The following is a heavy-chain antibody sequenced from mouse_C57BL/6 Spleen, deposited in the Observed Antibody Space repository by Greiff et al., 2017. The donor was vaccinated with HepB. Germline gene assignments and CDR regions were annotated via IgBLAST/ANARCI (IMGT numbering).Heavy chain of an antibody. D-gene: IGHD1-1*01. CDR3: AREGIYYRSGYWFAY. Sequence: VQLQQSGPELVKPGASVKISCKASGYAFSSSWMNWVQQRPGKGLEWIGRIYPGDGDTNYNGKFKGKATLTVDKSTSTAYMQLSSLTSEDSAVYYCAREGIYYRSGYWFAYRGQGTLVTVSA. V-gene: IGHV1-82*01. J-gene: IGHJ3*01. CDR1: GYAFSSSW. CDR2: IYPGDGDT.